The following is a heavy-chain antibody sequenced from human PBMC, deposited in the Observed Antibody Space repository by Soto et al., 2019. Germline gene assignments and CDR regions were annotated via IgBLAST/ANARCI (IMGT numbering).Heavy chain of an antibody. CDR2: IYQSGVT. Sequence: NPSEPLSLTCNMSGDSYSISTYSWSWIRQPPGKALQWIGFIYQSGVTSYNPSLASRVSISLDRSNNQCSLKLKSVTAADTAVYFCDGVQYTSGLRFDPWGPGTLVTVSS. V-gene: IGHV4-30-2*01. CDR3: DGVQYTSGLRFDP. CDR1: GDSYSISTYS. J-gene: IGHJ5*02. D-gene: IGHD6-19*01.